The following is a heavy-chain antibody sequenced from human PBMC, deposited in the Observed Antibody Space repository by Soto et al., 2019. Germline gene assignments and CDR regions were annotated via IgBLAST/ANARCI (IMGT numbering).Heavy chain of an antibody. D-gene: IGHD1-1*01. CDR3: ARDRTTGTTVFGDYYYYGMDV. CDR2: ISSSSSTI. Sequence: PGGSLRLSCAASGFTFSSYSMNWVRQAPGKGLEWVSYISSSSSTIYYADSVKGRFTISRDNAKNSLYLQTNSLRDEDTAVYYCARDRTTGTTVFGDYYYYGMDVWGQGTTVTVSS. CDR1: GFTFSSYS. V-gene: IGHV3-48*02. J-gene: IGHJ6*02.